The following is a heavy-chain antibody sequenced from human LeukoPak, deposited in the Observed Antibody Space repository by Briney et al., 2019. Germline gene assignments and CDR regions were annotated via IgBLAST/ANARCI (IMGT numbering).Heavy chain of an antibody. CDR1: GFTFGDYA. D-gene: IGHD6-19*01. V-gene: IGHV3-49*03. CDR3: TMSSGWSRGFDY. CDR2: IRSKAYGGTT. J-gene: IGHJ4*02. Sequence: SLRLSCTASGFTFGDYAMSWFRQAPGKGLEWVGFIRSKAYGGTTEYAASVNGRFTISRDDSKSIAYLQMNSLKTEDTAVYYCTMSSGWSRGFDYWGQGTLVTVSS.